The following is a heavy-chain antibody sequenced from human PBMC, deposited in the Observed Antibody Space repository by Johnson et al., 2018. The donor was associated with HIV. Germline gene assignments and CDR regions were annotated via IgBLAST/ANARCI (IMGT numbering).Heavy chain of an antibody. V-gene: IGHV3-30*01. CDR3: AREGKYLAGAEDGFDS. CDR2: ISYDGSNK. CDR1: GFTFSMYA. J-gene: IGHJ3*02. D-gene: IGHD2/OR15-2a*01. Sequence: QVQLVESGGGVVQPGRSLRLSCAASGFTFSMYAMHWVRQAPGKGLEWVAVISYDGSNKYYADSVKGRFTISRDKSKNTLYLQMNSLRAEDTAVYYCAREGKYLAGAEDGFDSWGQGTMVTVSS.